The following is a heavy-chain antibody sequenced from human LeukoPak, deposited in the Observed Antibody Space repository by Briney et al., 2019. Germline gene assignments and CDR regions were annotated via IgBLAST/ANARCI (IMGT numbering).Heavy chain of an antibody. Sequence: ASVKVSCKASGYTFTRYYLHWVRQAPGPGLERMGIINPSGGNTSHAPKFQGRVTMTRDTSTSTVYMELSSRRAEDTAVYYCARAVGTDGYNLWVYWGQGTLVTVSS. CDR2: INPSGGNT. V-gene: IGHV1-46*01. D-gene: IGHD5-24*01. CDR3: ARAVGTDGYNLWVY. J-gene: IGHJ4*02. CDR1: GYTFTRYY.